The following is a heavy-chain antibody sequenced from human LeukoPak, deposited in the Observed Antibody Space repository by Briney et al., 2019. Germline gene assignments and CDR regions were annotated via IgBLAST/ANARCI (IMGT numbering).Heavy chain of an antibody. CDR1: GFTFRNAW. V-gene: IGHV3-15*01. D-gene: IGHD6-19*01. J-gene: IGHJ4*02. Sequence: GGSLRLSCAASGFTFRNAWMSWVRQAPGKGLEWVGGIKGNTDGGTTDYAAPVKDRSTIPRDDSKNTLYLQMNSLKTEDTAVYYCTTDLGLPPESSGWYTLHFDYWGQGTLVTVSS. CDR2: IKGNTDGGTT. CDR3: TTDLGLPPESSGWYTLHFDY.